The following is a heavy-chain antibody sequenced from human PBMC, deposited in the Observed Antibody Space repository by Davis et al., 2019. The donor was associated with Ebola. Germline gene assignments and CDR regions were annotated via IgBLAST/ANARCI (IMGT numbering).Heavy chain of an antibody. CDR3: ARGGGSLGTYGMDV. J-gene: IGHJ6*04. Sequence: GGSLRLSCAASGFTSSGFTFSDYYMSWIRQAPGKGLEWVSYISSSSSYTNYADSVKGRFTISRDNAKNSLYLQMNSLRAEDTAVYYCARGGGSLGTYGMDVWGKGTTVTVSS. CDR1: GFTSSGFTFSDYY. V-gene: IGHV3-11*06. CDR2: ISSSSSYT. D-gene: IGHD3-16*01.